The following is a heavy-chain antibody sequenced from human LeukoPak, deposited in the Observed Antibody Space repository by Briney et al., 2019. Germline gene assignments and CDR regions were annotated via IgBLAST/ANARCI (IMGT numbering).Heavy chain of an antibody. CDR2: IKGSGGGT. D-gene: IGHD4-17*01. CDR3: GRDPNGDYVGAFEF. V-gene: IGHV3-23*01. Sequence: GGSLSLSCEASGFPFSDYAMTWVRQAPGKGLEWVSSIKGSGGGTSYADPVKGRFTMTRDNSKNTLYLQMNSLRAGDTAVYYCGRDPNGDYVGAFEFWGQGTLVTVSS. J-gene: IGHJ3*01. CDR1: GFPFSDYA.